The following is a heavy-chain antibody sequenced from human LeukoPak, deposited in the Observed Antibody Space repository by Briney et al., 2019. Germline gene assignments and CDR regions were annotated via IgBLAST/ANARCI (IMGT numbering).Heavy chain of an antibody. Sequence: GGSLRLSCAASGFRFSNYGMSWVRQSPGKGLEWVSAISGSGGNTYYADSVQGRFTISRDNSKNTLYLQMNSLRAEDTAVYYCAKDWGRLGPFDYWGQGTLVTVSS. CDR2: ISGSGGNT. CDR3: AKDWGRLGPFDY. V-gene: IGHV3-23*01. CDR1: GFRFSNYG. J-gene: IGHJ4*02. D-gene: IGHD3-16*01.